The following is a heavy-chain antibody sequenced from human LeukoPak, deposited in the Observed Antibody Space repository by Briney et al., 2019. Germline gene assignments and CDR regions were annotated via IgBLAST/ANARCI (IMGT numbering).Heavy chain of an antibody. J-gene: IGHJ4*02. D-gene: IGHD6-19*01. CDR3: ARMGGNGWYYFDY. CDR2: IDWDDDK. Sequence: SGPTLVNPTQTLTLTCTFSGFSRSTRGMCVSWIRQPPGKALEWLARIDWDDDKYYSTSLKTRLTISKDTSKNQVVLTMTNMDPVHTATYYCARMGGNGWYYFDYWGQGSLVTVSS. CDR1: GFSRSTRGMC. V-gene: IGHV2-70*11.